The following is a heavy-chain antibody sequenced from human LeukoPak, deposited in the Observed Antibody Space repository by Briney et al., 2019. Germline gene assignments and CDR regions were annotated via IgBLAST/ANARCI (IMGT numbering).Heavy chain of an antibody. V-gene: IGHV4-39*01. CDR3: ARLSLVAATLDY. Sequence: PSETLSLTCTVSGGSISSSSYYWGWIRQPPGKGLGWIGSIYYSGSTYYNPSLKSRVTISVDTSKNQFSLKLSSVTAADTAVYYCARLSLVAATLDYWGQGTLVTVSS. CDR1: GGSISSSSYY. J-gene: IGHJ4*02. D-gene: IGHD2-15*01. CDR2: IYYSGST.